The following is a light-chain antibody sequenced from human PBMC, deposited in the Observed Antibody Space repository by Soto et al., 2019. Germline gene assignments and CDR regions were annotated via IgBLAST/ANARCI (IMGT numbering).Light chain of an antibody. V-gene: IGKV3-20*01. CDR3: QKYGSLSPYT. CDR1: QSVSSRY. Sequence: EIVLTQSPGTLSLSPGERATLSCRARQSVSSRYLAWYQQKPGQAPRLLIYSASSRDTAIPEMFSGNGSGKDFNLTHNRMEPEEFAVYYWQKYGSLSPYTLRQGTKLEIK. CDR2: SAS. J-gene: IGKJ2*01.